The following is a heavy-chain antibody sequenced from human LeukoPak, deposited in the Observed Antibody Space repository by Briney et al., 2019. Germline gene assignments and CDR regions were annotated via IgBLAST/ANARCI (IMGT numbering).Heavy chain of an antibody. Sequence: GGSLRLSCAASGFTFSSFAMSWVRQTPGKGLEWVSIIGHSGVSAYYVDSVLGRLTISRDNSKNSLYLQMSDLRAEDTSVYYCARDYNYCSSDRCYDAFDIWGQGTMVTVSS. CDR3: ARDYNYCSSDRCYDAFDI. CDR2: IGHSGVSA. J-gene: IGHJ3*02. V-gene: IGHV3-23*01. D-gene: IGHD2-2*01. CDR1: GFTFSSFA.